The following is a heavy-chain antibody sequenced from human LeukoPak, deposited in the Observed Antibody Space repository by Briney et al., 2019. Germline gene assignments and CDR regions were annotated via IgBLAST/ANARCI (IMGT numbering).Heavy chain of an antibody. Sequence: PSETLSLTCAVYGGSFSSHYWSWIRQAPGKGLEWVGEINHSGNTNYNPSLESRVTISVDTSKNQFSLKLNSVTAADTAVYYCARVPGFGDNCSWFDLWGQGTLVAVSS. V-gene: IGHV4-34*01. CDR2: INHSGNT. J-gene: IGHJ5*01. CDR1: GGSFSSHY. CDR3: ARVPGFGDNCSWFDL. D-gene: IGHD3-10*01.